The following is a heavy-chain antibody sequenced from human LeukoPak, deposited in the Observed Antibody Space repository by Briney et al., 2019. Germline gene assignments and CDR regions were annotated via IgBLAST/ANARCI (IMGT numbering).Heavy chain of an antibody. CDR3: ATYSSLNRREFQY. J-gene: IGHJ1*01. D-gene: IGHD3-22*01. CDR2: IKTDGSEK. CDR1: GLTFSNYW. V-gene: IGHV3-7*01. Sequence: GGSLRLSCEGSGLTFSNYWMGWVRQAPGEGLQWVANIKTDGSEKYYVDSVKGRFTISRDNAKNSLYLQMNSLRAEDTAVYYCATYSSLNRREFQYWGQGTLLTVSS.